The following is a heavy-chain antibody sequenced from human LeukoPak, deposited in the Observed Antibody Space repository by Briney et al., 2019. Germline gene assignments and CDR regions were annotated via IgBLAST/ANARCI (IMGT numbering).Heavy chain of an antibody. CDR3: VKDWHILTGRNCFDP. CDR1: GYTFNNYG. J-gene: IGHJ5*02. D-gene: IGHD3-9*01. CDR2: VSSYNGDT. V-gene: IGHV1-18*01. Sequence: ASVKVSCKASGYTFNNYGISWARQAPGQGLEWMGWVSSYNGDTNYAQKFRGRVTMSTDTSTSTAYMELRGLRFDDTAIYYCVKDWHILTGRNCFDPWGQGTLVTVSS.